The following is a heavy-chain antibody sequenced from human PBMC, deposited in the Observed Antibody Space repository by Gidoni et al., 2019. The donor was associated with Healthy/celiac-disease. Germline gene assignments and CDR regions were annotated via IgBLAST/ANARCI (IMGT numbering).Heavy chain of an antibody. J-gene: IGHJ4*02. CDR3: ARGNPDYYDSSGYYDS. CDR1: GFTFSRYA. D-gene: IGHD3-22*01. Sequence: QVQLVESGGGVVQPGRSLRHSCAASGFTFSRYAMHWVRQAPGKGLEWVAVISYDGSKKYYADSVKGRFTISRDYSKNTLYLQMNILRAEDTAVYYCARGNPDYYDSSGYYDSWGQGTLVTVSS. V-gene: IGHV3-30-3*01. CDR2: ISYDGSKK.